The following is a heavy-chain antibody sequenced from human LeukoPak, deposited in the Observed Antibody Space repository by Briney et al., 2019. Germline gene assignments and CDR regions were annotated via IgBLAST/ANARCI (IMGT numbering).Heavy chain of an antibody. J-gene: IGHJ4*02. CDR3: ARDFSLEGSSGSYSTVY. Sequence: GGSLRLSCAASGFTFSSYGMHWVRQAPGKGLEWVAFIRYDGSNKYYADSVKGRFTISRDNSKNTLYLQMNSLRAEDTAVYYCARDFSLEGSSGSYSTVYWGQGTLVTVSS. CDR2: IRYDGSNK. D-gene: IGHD3-10*01. CDR1: GFTFSSYG. V-gene: IGHV3-30*02.